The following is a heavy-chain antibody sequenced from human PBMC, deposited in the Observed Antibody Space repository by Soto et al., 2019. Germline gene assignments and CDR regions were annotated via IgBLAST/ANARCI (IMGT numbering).Heavy chain of an antibody. CDR3: ARDRTYCSSTSCPGGAFDI. CDR1: GYTFTSYG. V-gene: IGHV1-18*01. CDR2: ISAYNGNT. Sequence: QVQLVQSGAEVKKPGASVKVSCKASGYTFTSYGISWVRQAPGXXXXXXGWISAYNGNTNYAQKLQGRVTMTTDTSTSTAYMEXXXXXXXXTAVYYCARDRTYCSSTSCPGGAFDIWGQGTMVTVSS. J-gene: IGHJ3*02. D-gene: IGHD2-2*01.